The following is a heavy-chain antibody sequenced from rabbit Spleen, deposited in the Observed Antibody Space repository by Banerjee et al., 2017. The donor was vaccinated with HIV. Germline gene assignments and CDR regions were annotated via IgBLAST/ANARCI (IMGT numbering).Heavy chain of an antibody. CDR2: IYNADGNT. Sequence: QEQLKESGGGLVTPGGTLKLSCKASGFDFSDYGMSWVRQAPGKGLEWIGCIYNADGNTYYASWVNGRFSISMSTSLKTVTLQLNSLTGADTATYFCARDHDWTFDLWGPGTLVTVS. J-gene: IGHJ4*01. D-gene: IGHD2-1*01. V-gene: IGHV1S47*01. CDR3: ARDHDWTFDL. CDR1: GFDFSDYG.